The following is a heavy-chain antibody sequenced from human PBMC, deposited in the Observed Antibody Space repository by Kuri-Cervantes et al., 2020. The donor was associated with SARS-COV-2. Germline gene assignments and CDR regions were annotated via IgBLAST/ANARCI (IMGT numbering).Heavy chain of an antibody. CDR3: AKFQRGYQGMDV. D-gene: IGHD5-18*01. V-gene: IGHV3-30*18. CDR1: GFTFSGYG. CDR2: ISYDGSAR. Sequence: GGSLRLSCVASGFTFSGYGMHWVRQAPGKGLEWVAVISYDGSARYYADSVKGRFTISRDNSKNTLYLQMNSLRAEDTAVYYCAKFQRGYQGMDVWGQGTTVTVSS. J-gene: IGHJ6*02.